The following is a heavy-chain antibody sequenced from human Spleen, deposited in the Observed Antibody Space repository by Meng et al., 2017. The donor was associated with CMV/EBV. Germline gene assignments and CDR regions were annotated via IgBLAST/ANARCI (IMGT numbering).Heavy chain of an antibody. Sequence: AASGFTFSNYAMHWVRQAPGKGLEWVTFIRYDGTNTYYADSVKGRFTISRDNSKKMLYLQMSTLRPEDTALYYCAKDPEGFSSAFDSWGRGTLVTVSS. J-gene: IGHJ4*02. CDR3: AKDPEGFSSAFDS. CDR2: IRYDGTNT. D-gene: IGHD6-19*01. V-gene: IGHV3-30*02. CDR1: GFTFSNYA.